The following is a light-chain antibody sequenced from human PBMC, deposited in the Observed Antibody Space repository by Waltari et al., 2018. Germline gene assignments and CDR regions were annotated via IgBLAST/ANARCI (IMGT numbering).Light chain of an antibody. Sequence: DIVMTQTPLSLPVSPGEPAPLSCSSSQSLKSSDDGYTYLFLFLQRPGQSPRLLIHMLVYRASGVPDRFSGTGSGRNFSLRISRVEADDVGDYYCMQRLEFPYTFGQGTRL. J-gene: IGKJ2*01. CDR3: MQRLEFPYT. CDR2: MLV. V-gene: IGKV2-40*01. CDR1: QSLKSSDDGYTY.